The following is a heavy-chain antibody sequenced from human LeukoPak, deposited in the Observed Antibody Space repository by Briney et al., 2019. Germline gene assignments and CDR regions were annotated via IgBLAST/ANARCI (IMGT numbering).Heavy chain of an antibody. CDR1: GYTFTSYD. V-gene: IGHV1-8*01. CDR2: MNPNSGNT. J-gene: IGHJ5*02. CDR3: ARDWGIAARQGGFDP. D-gene: IGHD6-6*01. Sequence: ASEKVSCKASGYTFTSYDINWVRQATGQGLEWMGWMNPNSGNTGYAQKFQGRVTMTRNTSISTAYMELSSLRSEDTAVYYCARDWGIAARQGGFDPWGQGTLVTVSS.